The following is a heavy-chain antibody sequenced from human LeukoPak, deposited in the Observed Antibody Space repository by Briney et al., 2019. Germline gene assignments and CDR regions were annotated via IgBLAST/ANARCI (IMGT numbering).Heavy chain of an antibody. CDR1: GFTFSDYY. J-gene: IGHJ3*02. Sequence: GGSLRLSCAASGFTFSDYYISCIREAPGGGREWVSYISSSGSTIYYADSVKGRFTISRDNAKNSLYLKMKSMTVEDTAVYYCARDSGRGAFDSWGQGTMVTVSS. CDR3: ARDSGRGAFDS. CDR2: ISSSGSTI. V-gene: IGHV3-11*01. D-gene: IGHD3-10*01.